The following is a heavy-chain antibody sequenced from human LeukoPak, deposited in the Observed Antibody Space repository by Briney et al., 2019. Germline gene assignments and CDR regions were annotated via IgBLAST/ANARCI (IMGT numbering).Heavy chain of an antibody. D-gene: IGHD6-13*01. CDR2: ISAYNGNT. V-gene: IGHV1-18*01. CDR3: ARDLISSSWYPHP. Sequence: ASVKVSCEASGYTFTSYDINWVRQATGQGLEWMGWISAYNGNTNYAQKLQGRVTMTTDTSTSTAYMELRSLRSDDTAVYYCARDLISSSWYPHPWGQGTLVTVSS. CDR1: GYTFTSYD. J-gene: IGHJ5*02.